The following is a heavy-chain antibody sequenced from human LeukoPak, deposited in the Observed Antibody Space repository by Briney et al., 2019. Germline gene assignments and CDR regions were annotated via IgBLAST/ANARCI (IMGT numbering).Heavy chain of an antibody. D-gene: IGHD6-13*01. CDR1: GFTFSSYR. J-gene: IGHJ3*02. CDR2: ISSSSSYI. CDR3: ARGSSSDAFDI. V-gene: IGHV3-21*01. Sequence: GGSLRLSCAASGFTFSSYRMNWVRQAPGKRLEWVSSISSSSSYIYYADSVKGRFNISRDNAKNSLYLQMNSLRAEDTAVYYCARGSSSDAFDIWGQGTMVTVSS.